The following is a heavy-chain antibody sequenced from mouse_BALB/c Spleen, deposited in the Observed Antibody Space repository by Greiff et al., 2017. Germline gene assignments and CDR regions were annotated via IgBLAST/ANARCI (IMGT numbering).Heavy chain of an antibody. D-gene: IGHD2-10*02. CDR1: GYTFTSYV. Sequence: EVKLQESGPELVKPGASVKMSCKASGYTFTSYVMHWVKQKPGQGLEWIGYINPYNDGTKYNEKFKGKATLTSDKSSSTAYMELSSLTSEDSAVYYCARSYGSYAMDDWGQGTSVTVSS. CDR3: ARSYGSYAMDD. CDR2: INPYNDGT. J-gene: IGHJ4*01. V-gene: IGHV1-14*01.